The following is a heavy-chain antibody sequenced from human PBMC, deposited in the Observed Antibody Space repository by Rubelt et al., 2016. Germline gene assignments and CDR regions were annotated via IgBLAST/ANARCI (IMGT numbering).Heavy chain of an antibody. D-gene: IGHD6-19*01. CDR2: IYYSGST. Sequence: QVQLQESGPGLVKPSETLSLTCTVSGGSISSYYWSWIRQPPGKGLEWIGYIYYSGSTNYNPSLKSRVTISVDTSKNQFSLKLRSVTAADTAVYYCARVSVAGIGGYNWFDPWGQGTLVTVSS. J-gene: IGHJ5*02. CDR1: GGSISSYY. CDR3: ARVSVAGIGGYNWFDP. V-gene: IGHV4-59*01.